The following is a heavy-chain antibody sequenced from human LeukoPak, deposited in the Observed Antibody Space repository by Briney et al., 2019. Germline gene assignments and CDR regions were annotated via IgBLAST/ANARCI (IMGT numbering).Heavy chain of an antibody. J-gene: IGHJ3*02. D-gene: IGHD3-10*01. CDR3: AKDFLWFGGGLCAFDI. CDR2: ISGSGDST. V-gene: IGHV3-23*01. Sequence: ETLSLTCAVYGGSFSGYYWSWVRQAPGKGLEWVSAISGSGDSTYYADSVKGRFTISRDNSKNTLYLQMNSLRAEDTAVYYCAKDFLWFGGGLCAFDIRGQGTMVTVSS. CDR1: GGSFSGYY.